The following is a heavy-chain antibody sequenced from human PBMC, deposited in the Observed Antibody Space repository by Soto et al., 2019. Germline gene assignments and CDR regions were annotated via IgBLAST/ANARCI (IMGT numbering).Heavy chain of an antibody. CDR2: IIPILGIA. D-gene: IGHD6-13*01. Sequence: QVQLVQSGAEVKKPGSSVKVSCKASGGTFSSYTISWVRQAPGQGLEWMGRIIPILGIANYAQKFQGRVTITADKSPSTADMELSSLRSEDTAVYYCARGDIAAAGIDGYFDYWGQGTLVTVSS. V-gene: IGHV1-69*02. J-gene: IGHJ4*02. CDR1: GGTFSSYT. CDR3: ARGDIAAAGIDGYFDY.